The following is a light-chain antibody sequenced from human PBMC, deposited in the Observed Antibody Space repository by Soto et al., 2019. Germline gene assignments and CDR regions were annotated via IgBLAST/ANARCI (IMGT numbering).Light chain of an antibody. CDR3: SSYTSSSTYV. CDR1: SSDFGTHNY. Sequence: QPVLTQPASVSGSPGQSITISCTGTSSDFGTHNYVSWYQLHPGKAPKLIVYEVSNRPSGVSNRFSGSKSGNTASLTISGLQAEDEADYHCSSYTSSSTYVFGTGTKVTVL. CDR2: EVS. J-gene: IGLJ1*01. V-gene: IGLV2-14*01.